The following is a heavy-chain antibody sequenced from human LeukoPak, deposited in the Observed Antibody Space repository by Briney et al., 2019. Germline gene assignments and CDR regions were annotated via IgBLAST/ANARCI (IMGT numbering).Heavy chain of an antibody. V-gene: IGHV3-21*01. J-gene: IGHJ6*01. D-gene: IGHD3-9*01. CDR2: ISSSSSYI. CDR1: GFTFSSYS. Sequence: GGSLRLSCAASGFTFSSYSMSWVRQAPGKGLEWVSSISSSSSYIYYADSVKGRFTISRDNAKNSLYLQMNSHRAEATALYYCARDGYYGIMTGIYYCYGKDGWGQGVTVTVSS. CDR3: ARDGYYGIMTGIYYCYGKDG.